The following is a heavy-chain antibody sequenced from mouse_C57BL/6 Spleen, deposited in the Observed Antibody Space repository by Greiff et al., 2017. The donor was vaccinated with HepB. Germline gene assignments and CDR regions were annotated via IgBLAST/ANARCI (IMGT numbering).Heavy chain of an antibody. V-gene: IGHV1-52*01. CDR3: ARSYYSNYEWYFDV. CDR1: GYTFTSYW. J-gene: IGHJ1*03. D-gene: IGHD2-5*01. Sequence: VQLQQSGAELVRPGSSVKLSCKASGYTFTSYWMHWVKQRPIQGLEWIGNIDPSDSETHYNQKFKDKATLTVDKSSSTAYMQLSSLTSEDSAVYYCARSYYSNYEWYFDVWGTGTTVTVSS. CDR2: IDPSDSET.